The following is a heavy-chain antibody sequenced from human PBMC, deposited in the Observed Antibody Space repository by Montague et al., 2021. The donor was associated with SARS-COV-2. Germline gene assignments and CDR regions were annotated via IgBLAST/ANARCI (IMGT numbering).Heavy chain of an antibody. V-gene: IGHV4-59*08. J-gene: IGHJ5*02. Sequence: SETLSLTCTVSGASISSYYWTWIRQPPGKGLEWIGYIYYSGGTNYNPSLKSRVTISVDTSKNQFSLKLIAVTAADTAVYFCATHRQHHNHWGQGAMVAVSS. CDR3: ATHRQHHNH. CDR1: GASISSYY. D-gene: IGHD6-13*01. CDR2: IYYSGGT.